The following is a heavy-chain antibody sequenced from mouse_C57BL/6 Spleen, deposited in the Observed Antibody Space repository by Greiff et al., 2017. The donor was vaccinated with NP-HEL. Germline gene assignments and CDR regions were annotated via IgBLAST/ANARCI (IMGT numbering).Heavy chain of an antibody. Sequence: EVMLVESGGGLVKPGGSLKLSCAASGFTFSSYTMSWVRQTPEKRLEWVATISGGGGNTYYPDSVKGRFPISRDNAKNTLYLQMSSLRSEDTALYYCARYYGNYDYAMDYWGQGTSVTVSS. J-gene: IGHJ4*01. V-gene: IGHV5-9*01. CDR3: ARYYGNYDYAMDY. CDR2: ISGGGGNT. CDR1: GFTFSSYT. D-gene: IGHD2-1*01.